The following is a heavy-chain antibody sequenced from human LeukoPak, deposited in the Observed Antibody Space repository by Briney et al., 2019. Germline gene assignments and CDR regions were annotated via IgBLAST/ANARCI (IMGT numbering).Heavy chain of an antibody. CDR1: GYTFTSYA. V-gene: IGHV1-3*01. CDR3: ARGSSSGWYGVDY. CDR2: INAGNGNT. D-gene: IGHD6-19*01. Sequence: ASVTVSFKASGYTFTSYAMHWVRQAPGQRLEWMGWINAGNGNTKYSQKFQGRVTITRDTSASTAYMELSSLRSEDTAVYYCARGSSSGWYGVDYWGQGTLVTVSS. J-gene: IGHJ4*02.